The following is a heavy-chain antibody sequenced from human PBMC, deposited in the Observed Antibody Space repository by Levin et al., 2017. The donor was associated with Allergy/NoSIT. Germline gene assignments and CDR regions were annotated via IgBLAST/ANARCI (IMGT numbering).Heavy chain of an antibody. Sequence: GESLKISCAASGFTFSTYWMTWVRQAPGKGLEWVANIKQDGSGKYYVDSVKGRFTISRDNAKNSLYLQMNSLRVEDTAVYYCVSYSSGWYDCYWGQGTLVTVSS. V-gene: IGHV3-7*01. CDR1: GFTFSTYW. J-gene: IGHJ4*02. CDR3: VSYSSGWYDCY. D-gene: IGHD6-19*01. CDR2: IKQDGSGK.